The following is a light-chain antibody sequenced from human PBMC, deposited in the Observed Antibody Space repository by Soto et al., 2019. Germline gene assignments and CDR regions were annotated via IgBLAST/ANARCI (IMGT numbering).Light chain of an antibody. CDR2: DVS. Sequence: SVLTQPASVSGSPGQSITISCTGTSSDVGGYNYVSWYQHHPGKAPKLMIYDVSNRPSGVSNRFSGSKSGNTASLIISGLQAEEEADYYCSSYTSSSTLSTYVFGTGTKVTVL. CDR3: SSYTSSSTLSTYV. V-gene: IGLV2-14*03. CDR1: SSDVGGYNY. J-gene: IGLJ1*01.